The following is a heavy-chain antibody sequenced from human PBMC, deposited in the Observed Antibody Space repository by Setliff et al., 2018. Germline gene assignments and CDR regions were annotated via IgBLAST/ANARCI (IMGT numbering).Heavy chain of an antibody. CDR2: IIPILGIA. J-gene: IGHJ3*02. CDR1: GGTFSSYT. CDR3: ARDVFPYHYEGAFDI. V-gene: IGHV1-69*04. D-gene: IGHD3-22*01. Sequence: ASVKVSCKASGGTFSSYTISWVRQAPGQGLEWMGRIIPILGIANYAQKFQGRVTITADKSTSTAYMELSSLRSDDTAVYYCARDVFPYHYEGAFDIWGQGTMVTVSS.